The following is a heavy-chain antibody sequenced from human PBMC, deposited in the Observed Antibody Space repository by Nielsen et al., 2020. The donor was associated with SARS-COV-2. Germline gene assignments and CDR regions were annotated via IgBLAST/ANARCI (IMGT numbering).Heavy chain of an antibody. Sequence: GESLKISCAASGFTFSNYWMHWVRQGPGKGLEWVSRIDVDGTRTNYADSVRGRFTISRDNARNTLFLQLHSLRAEDTAVYYCARESYSWSWYGPDYWGQGTQVTVSS. J-gene: IGHJ4*02. CDR3: ARESYSWSWYGPDY. CDR2: IDVDGTRT. V-gene: IGHV3-74*01. CDR1: GFTFSNYW. D-gene: IGHD1-26*01.